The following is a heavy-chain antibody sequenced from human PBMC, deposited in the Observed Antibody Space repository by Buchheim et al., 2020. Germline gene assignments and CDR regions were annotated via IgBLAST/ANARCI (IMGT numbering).Heavy chain of an antibody. D-gene: IGHD6-13*01. V-gene: IGHV3-23*01. Sequence: EVQLLESGGGLVQPGGSPRLSCAASGFTFSSYPMSWVRQAPGKGLEWVSAISGSGAGTSYADSVKGRFTMSRDNSKNTLYPQMNSLRAEDTAVYYCARAISSWYPRDFDYWGQGTL. J-gene: IGHJ4*02. CDR1: GFTFSSYP. CDR3: ARAISSWYPRDFDY. CDR2: ISGSGAGT.